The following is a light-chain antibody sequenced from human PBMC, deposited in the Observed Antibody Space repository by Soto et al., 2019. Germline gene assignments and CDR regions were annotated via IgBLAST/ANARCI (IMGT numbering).Light chain of an antibody. CDR1: QTISNW. Sequence: DIQMTQSPSTLSASAGDRVTITCRASQTISNWLAWFQQKPGKAPKLLISEASTLESGVPSRFSGSGSGTEFTLTITTLQHDDFATYYCQQSIGTFGQGTKLEIK. CDR2: EAS. CDR3: QQSIGT. V-gene: IGKV1-5*01. J-gene: IGKJ2*01.